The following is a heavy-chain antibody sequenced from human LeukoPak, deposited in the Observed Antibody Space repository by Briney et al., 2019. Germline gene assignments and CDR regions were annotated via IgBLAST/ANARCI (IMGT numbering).Heavy chain of an antibody. CDR2: ISPIFGTA. J-gene: IGHJ6*03. D-gene: IGHD2-2*01. CDR3: ARGRGIVVVPAALNYYYYMDV. CDR1: GGTFSSYA. Sequence: SVKVSCKASGGTFSSYAISWVRQAPGKGLEWLGGISPIFGTANYAQKFQGRVTITTDESTSTAYMELSSLRSEDTAVYYCARGRGIVVVPAALNYYYYMDVWGKGTTVTVSS. V-gene: IGHV1-69*05.